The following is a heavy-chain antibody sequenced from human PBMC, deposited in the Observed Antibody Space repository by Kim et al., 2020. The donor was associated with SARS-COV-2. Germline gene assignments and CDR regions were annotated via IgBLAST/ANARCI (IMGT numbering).Heavy chain of an antibody. CDR3: ARTMVRGVSFDY. D-gene: IGHD3-10*01. V-gene: IGHV4-59*01. CDR2: IYYSGTT. J-gene: IGHJ4*02. CDR1: GGFISDYY. Sequence: SETLSLTCTVSGGFISDYYWSWIRQPPGKGLEWIGYIYYSGTTNYNPSLKSRVTISVDTSKNQFSLKLSSVTAADTAVYYCARTMVRGVSFDYWGQGTLV.